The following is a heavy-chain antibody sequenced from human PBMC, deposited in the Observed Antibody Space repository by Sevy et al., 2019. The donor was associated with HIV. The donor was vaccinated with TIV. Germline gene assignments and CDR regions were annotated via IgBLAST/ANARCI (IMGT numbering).Heavy chain of an antibody. V-gene: IGHV4-59*01. D-gene: IGHD2-2*01. CDR3: ARATDCSSTSCYGYYFDY. CDR2: IYHSGST. Sequence: SETLSLTCTVSGGYISSYYWSWIRQPPGKGLEWIGYIYHSGSTNYNPSLKSRVTISVDTSKNQFSLKLSSVTAADTAVYYCARATDCSSTSCYGYYFDYWGQGTLVTVSS. J-gene: IGHJ4*02. CDR1: GGYISSYY.